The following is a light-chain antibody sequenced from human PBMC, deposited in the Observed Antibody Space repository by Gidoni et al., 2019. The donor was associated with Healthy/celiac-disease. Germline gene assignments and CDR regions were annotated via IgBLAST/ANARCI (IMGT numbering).Light chain of an antibody. Sequence: QSALTQPASVSGSPGQSITISCTGTSSDVGGYNYVSWYHQHPGKAPKLMIYDVRNRPSGFSNRFSGSKSGNTASLTISGLQAEDEADYYCSSYTSSSTPLFGGGTKLTVL. V-gene: IGLV2-14*03. CDR3: SSYTSSSTPL. CDR1: SSDVGGYNY. CDR2: DVR. J-gene: IGLJ2*01.